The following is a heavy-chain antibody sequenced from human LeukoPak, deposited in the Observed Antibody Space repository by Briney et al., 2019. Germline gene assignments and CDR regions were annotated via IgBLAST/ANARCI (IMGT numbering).Heavy chain of an antibody. CDR1: GYTFTSYD. J-gene: IGHJ6*03. Sequence: GASVKVSCKASGYTFTSYDINWVRQATGQGLEWMGWMNPDSGNTGYAQKFQGRVTITRNTSISTAYVELSSLRSEDTAVYYCARYTAGGYYMDVWGKGTTVTVSS. V-gene: IGHV1-8*03. D-gene: IGHD5-18*01. CDR2: MNPDSGNT. CDR3: ARYTAGGYYMDV.